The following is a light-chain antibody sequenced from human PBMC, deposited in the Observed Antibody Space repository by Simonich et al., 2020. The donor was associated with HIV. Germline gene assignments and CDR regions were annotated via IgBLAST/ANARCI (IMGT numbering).Light chain of an antibody. CDR3: SSYSSTTTVI. J-gene: IGLJ2*01. Sequence: QSAQTQPASVSGSPGQSLTISCTGTSSDVGGYKYVSCYQQNPGKAPNIIIYAVINPPSGVSNRLSGSKSGYTASRTISGLRAEDEADYYCSSYSSTTTVIFGGGTKLTVL. V-gene: IGLV2-14*01. CDR2: AVI. CDR1: SSDVGGYKY.